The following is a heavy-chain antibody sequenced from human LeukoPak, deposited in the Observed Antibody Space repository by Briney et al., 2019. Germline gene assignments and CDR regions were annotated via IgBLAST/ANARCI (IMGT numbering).Heavy chain of an antibody. CDR3: ARESSSWYGGWFDP. J-gene: IGHJ5*02. CDR2: ISAYNGNT. CDR1: GYTFTSYG. D-gene: IGHD6-13*01. V-gene: IGHV1-18*01. Sequence: ASVKVSCKASGYTFTSYGISWVRQAPGQGLEWMGWISAYNGNTNYAQKLQGRVTMTTDTSTSTAYMELRSLSSDDTAVYYCARESSSWYGGWFDPWGQGTLVTVSS.